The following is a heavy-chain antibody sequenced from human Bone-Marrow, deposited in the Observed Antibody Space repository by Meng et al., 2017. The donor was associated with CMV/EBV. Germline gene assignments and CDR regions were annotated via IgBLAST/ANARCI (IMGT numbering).Heavy chain of an antibody. CDR1: DYTFTKYG. CDR3: ARGGGVHYIERGGREWYFDR. J-gene: IGHJ4*02. Sequence: ASVKVSCKASDYTFTKYGITWMRQAPGQGLEWMGWLSTYNSATKYAQKVQGRVTMTTETATNTAYMELRSLRPDDTAVYYCARGGGVHYIERGGREWYFDRWGQGTLVTGSS. V-gene: IGHV1-18*01. CDR2: LSTYNSAT. D-gene: IGHD2-15*01.